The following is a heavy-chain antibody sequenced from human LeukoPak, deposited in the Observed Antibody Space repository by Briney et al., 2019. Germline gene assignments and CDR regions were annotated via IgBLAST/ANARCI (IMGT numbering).Heavy chain of an antibody. CDR2: INGDGGSR. V-gene: IGHV3-74*01. Sequence: GGSLRLSCAASGFTFSTYWMHWVRHAPGKGLVWVSRINGDGGSRNYADSVKGRFTISRDNAKNTPYLQMSSLRVEDTAVYYCASASSHRTAAGGDYWGQGTLVTVST. J-gene: IGHJ4*02. CDR1: GFTFSTYW. D-gene: IGHD6-13*01. CDR3: ASASSHRTAAGGDY.